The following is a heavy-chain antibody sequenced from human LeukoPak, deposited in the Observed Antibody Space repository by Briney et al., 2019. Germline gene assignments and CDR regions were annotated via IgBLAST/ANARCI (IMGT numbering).Heavy chain of an antibody. CDR3: ARGLEWLTRRHTWFDP. J-gene: IGHJ5*02. CDR1: GYTFTSNY. CDR2: ISLSGGST. D-gene: IGHD3-3*01. Sequence: GASVNVSCKAFGYTFTSNYMHWVRQAPGQGPEWVGVISLSGGSTTYAQKFQGRVTLTRDMSTSPDYLELRSLRSDGTAVYYCARGLEWLTRRHTWFDPWGQRALVTASS. V-gene: IGHV1-46*01.